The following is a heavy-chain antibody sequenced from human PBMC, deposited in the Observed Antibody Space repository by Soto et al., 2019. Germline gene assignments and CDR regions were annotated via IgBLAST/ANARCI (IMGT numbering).Heavy chain of an antibody. D-gene: IGHD3-22*01. Sequence: GGSLRLSCAASGFSFSSYAMHWVRQAPGKGLEWVAVISYDGSNKYYADSVKGRFTISRDNSKNTLYLQMNSLRAEDTAVYYCARFGSSGYYDYFDYWGQGTLVTVSS. CDR1: GFSFSSYA. CDR3: ARFGSSGYYDYFDY. J-gene: IGHJ4*02. CDR2: ISYDGSNK. V-gene: IGHV3-30-3*01.